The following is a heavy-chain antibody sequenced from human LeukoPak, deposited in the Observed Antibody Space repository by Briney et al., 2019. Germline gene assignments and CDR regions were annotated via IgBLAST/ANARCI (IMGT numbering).Heavy chain of an antibody. J-gene: IGHJ4*02. D-gene: IGHD1-26*01. CDR3: AKSIVGTTSISRFDY. CDR2: ISGSGGST. CDR1: GFTFSSYA. Sequence: GGSLRLSCAASGFTFSSYAMSWVRQAPGKGLEWVSTISGSGGSTYYTDSVKGRFTISRDNSKNTLYLQMNSLRAVDTAVYYCAKSIVGTTSISRFDYWGQGTLVTVSS. V-gene: IGHV3-23*01.